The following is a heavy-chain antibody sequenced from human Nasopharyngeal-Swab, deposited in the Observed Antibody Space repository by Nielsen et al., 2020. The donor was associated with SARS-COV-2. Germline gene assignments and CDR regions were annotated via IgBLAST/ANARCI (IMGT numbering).Heavy chain of an antibody. CDR1: GFTISSKY. J-gene: IGHJ3*01. D-gene: IGHD3-10*01. CDR3: ARGSSVHAFDV. CDR2: IYSDGST. Sequence: GESLKISCAASGFTISSKYMNWVRQAPGKGLEYISVIYSDGSTYYADSVKGRFTVSRDNSKNTLFLEMDSLRAEDTAVYYCARGSSVHAFDVWGQGTEVTVSS. V-gene: IGHV3-53*01.